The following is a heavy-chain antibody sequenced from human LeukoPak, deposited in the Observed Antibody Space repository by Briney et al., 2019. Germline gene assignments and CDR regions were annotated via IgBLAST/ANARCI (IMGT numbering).Heavy chain of an antibody. J-gene: IGHJ4*02. D-gene: IGHD3-10*01. CDR2: ISSSSSYI. CDR3: ARKSASGNYPLDY. V-gene: IGHV3-21*04. Sequence: GGSLRLSCAASGFTLATYSMNWVRQAPGKGLEWVSSISSSSSYIYYADSVKGRFTISRDNAKNTVFLQMSSLRAEDTALYYCARKSASGNYPLDYWGQGTLVTVSS. CDR1: GFTLATYS.